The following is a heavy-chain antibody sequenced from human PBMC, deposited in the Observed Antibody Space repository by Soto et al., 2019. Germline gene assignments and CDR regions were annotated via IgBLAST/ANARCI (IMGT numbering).Heavy chain of an antibody. J-gene: IGHJ4*02. V-gene: IGHV4-34*01. CDR3: ARGHPGSGDTHYYFNY. Sequence: SGTLSLTCAVYRGSFSSYYWNWIRQPPGEGLEWIGEINHSGGTNHNPSLKSRVTIPLDTSKNQFSLKLSSVTAADTVVYYCARGHPGSGDTHYYFNYWGQGTLVTVSS. CDR1: RGSFSSYY. CDR2: INHSGGT. D-gene: IGHD1-26*01.